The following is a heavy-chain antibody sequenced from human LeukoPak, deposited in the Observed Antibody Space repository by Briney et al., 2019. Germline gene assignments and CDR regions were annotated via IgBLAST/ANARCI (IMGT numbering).Heavy chain of an antibody. V-gene: IGHV3-23*01. CDR2: ISGSGGST. Sequence: PGGSLRLSCAASGFTFSSYAMSWVRQAPGKGLEWVSAISGSGGSTYYADSVKGRFTISRDNSKNTLYLQMNSLRAEDTAVYYCAKDIRIAARPYVYNWFDPWGQGTLVTVSS. D-gene: IGHD6-6*01. CDR3: AKDIRIAARPYVYNWFDP. CDR1: GFTFSSYA. J-gene: IGHJ5*02.